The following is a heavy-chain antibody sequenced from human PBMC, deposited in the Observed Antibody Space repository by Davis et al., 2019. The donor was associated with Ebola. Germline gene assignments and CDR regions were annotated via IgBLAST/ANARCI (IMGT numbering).Heavy chain of an antibody. CDR1: GFTFSSYG. Sequence: GESLKISCAASGFTFSSYGMHWVRQAPGKGLEWVAVISYDGSNKYYADSVKGRFTISRDNSKNSLYLQLNTLRDEDTAVYFCVSAGWDRWGQGTLVTVSS. CDR2: ISYDGSNK. V-gene: IGHV3-30*03. J-gene: IGHJ5*02. D-gene: IGHD2-15*01. CDR3: VSAGWDR.